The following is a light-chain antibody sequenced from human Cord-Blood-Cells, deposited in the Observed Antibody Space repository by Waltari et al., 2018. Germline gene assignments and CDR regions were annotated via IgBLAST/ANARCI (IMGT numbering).Light chain of an antibody. V-gene: IGKV3-20*01. CDR1: QSVSSSY. J-gene: IGKJ2*01. CDR3: QQYGSSYT. CDR2: GAS. Sequence: EIVLTQSPGTLSLSPGERATLSCRASQSVSSSYLAWYQQKPGQAPRLLIYGASSRATGIPDRFSGSVSGTDFTLTISRLEPEDFAVYYCQQYGSSYTFDQGTKLEIK.